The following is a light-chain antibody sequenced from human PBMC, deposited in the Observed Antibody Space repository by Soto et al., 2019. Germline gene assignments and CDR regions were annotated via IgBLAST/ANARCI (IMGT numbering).Light chain of an antibody. CDR3: SSYTSSRTLV. CDR1: SSDVGGYNY. V-gene: IGLV2-14*01. Sequence: QSALTQPASVSGSPGQSITISCTGTSSDVGGYNYVSWYQQHPGKAPKLMIYEVSYRPSGVSNRFSGSKSGNTASLTISGFQAEDEADYHCSSYTSSRTLVFGGGTKLTVL. CDR2: EVS. J-gene: IGLJ2*01.